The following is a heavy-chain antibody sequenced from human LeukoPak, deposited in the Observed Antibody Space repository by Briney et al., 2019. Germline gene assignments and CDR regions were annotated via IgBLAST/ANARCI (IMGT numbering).Heavy chain of an antibody. V-gene: IGHV3-66*01. CDR3: AIDPYCSGGSCYQA. J-gene: IGHJ5*02. CDR2: ISSGGNT. D-gene: IGHD2-15*01. Sequence: GGSLRLSCAASGFTVTSDYKTWVRQAPGKGLEWVSIISSGGNTYYADTLKSRFIISGDTSKNTLYLQMSSLRAEDTAVYYCAIDPYCSGGSCYQAWGQGTLVTVSS. CDR1: GFTVTSDY.